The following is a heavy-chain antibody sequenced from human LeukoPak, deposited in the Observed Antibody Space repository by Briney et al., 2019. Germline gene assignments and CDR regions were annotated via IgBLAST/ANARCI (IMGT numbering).Heavy chain of an antibody. CDR2: IYYSGST. Sequence: SETLSLTCTVSGVSMSSYYWSWIRQPPGKGLEWIGYIYYSGSTNYNPSLKSRVTISVDTSKNQFSLKLSSVTAADTAVYYCARGERVTMIVHFDYWGQGTLVTVSS. J-gene: IGHJ4*02. CDR1: GVSMSSYY. V-gene: IGHV4-59*01. CDR3: ARGERVTMIVHFDY. D-gene: IGHD3-22*01.